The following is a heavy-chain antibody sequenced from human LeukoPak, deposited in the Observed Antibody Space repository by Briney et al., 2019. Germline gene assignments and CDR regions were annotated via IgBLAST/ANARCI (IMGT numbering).Heavy chain of an antibody. V-gene: IGHV1-69*05. J-gene: IGHJ3*02. CDR1: GGTFSSYA. CDR2: IIPIFGTA. Sequence: SVKVSCKASGGTFSSYAISWVRQAPGQGLEWMGGIIPIFGTANYAQKFQGRVTITTDESTSTAYMELSSLRSEDTAVYYCARGNRLYSSSWSSLPFDIWGQGTMVTVSS. CDR3: ARGNRLYSSSWSSLPFDI. D-gene: IGHD6-13*01.